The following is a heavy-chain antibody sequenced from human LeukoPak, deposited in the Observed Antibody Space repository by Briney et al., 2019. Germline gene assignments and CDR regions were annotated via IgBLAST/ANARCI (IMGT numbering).Heavy chain of an antibody. J-gene: IGHJ4*02. Sequence: PGGSLRLSCAASGFTFSSYSMNWVRQAPGKGLEWVSSISSSSSYIYYADSVKGRFTISRDNAKNSLYLQMNSLRAEDTAVYYCARAHSYYDILTGLFDYWGQGTLVTVSS. CDR1: GFTFSSYS. CDR3: ARAHSYYDILTGLFDY. CDR2: ISSSSSYI. D-gene: IGHD3-9*01. V-gene: IGHV3-21*04.